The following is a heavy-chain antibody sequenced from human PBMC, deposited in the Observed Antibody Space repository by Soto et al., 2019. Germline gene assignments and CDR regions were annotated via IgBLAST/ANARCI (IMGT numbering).Heavy chain of an antibody. CDR2: ISYDGSNK. Sequence: SLRLSCAASGFTFSSYGMHWVRQAPGKGLEWVAVISYDGSNKYYADSVKGRFTISRDNSKNTLYLQMNSLRAEDTAVYYCAKDNQDFWSGYLPSSYWGQGTLVTVSS. J-gene: IGHJ4*02. V-gene: IGHV3-30*18. CDR1: GFTFSSYG. D-gene: IGHD3-3*01. CDR3: AKDNQDFWSGYLPSSY.